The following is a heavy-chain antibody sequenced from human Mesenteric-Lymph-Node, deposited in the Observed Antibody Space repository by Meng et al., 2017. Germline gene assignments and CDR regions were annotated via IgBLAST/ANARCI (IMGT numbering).Heavy chain of an antibody. Sequence: QVQLQASCPGLVKPSQTLSLTCTVSGGSISSSNYYWSWIRQPPGKGLEWSGHIYNSGSTYYNPSLKSRITISVDTSKNQFSLKLSSVTAADTAVYYCARGQKGYFDLWGRGTLVTVSS. CDR1: GGSISSSNYY. V-gene: IGHV4-30-4*01. J-gene: IGHJ2*01. CDR3: ARGQKGYFDL. CDR2: IYNSGST.